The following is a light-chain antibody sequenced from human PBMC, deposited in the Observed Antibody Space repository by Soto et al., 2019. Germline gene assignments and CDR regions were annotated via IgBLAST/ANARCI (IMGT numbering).Light chain of an antibody. Sequence: QLVLTQPPSVSGAPGQRVTISCTGGGSNIGAGYDVHWYQHLPGAAPKLLIFRNTNRPSGVPDRFSGSKSGTSASLAITGLQAEDEADYYCQSYDSSLSGPYWVFGGGTKLTVL. V-gene: IGLV1-40*01. CDR3: QSYDSSLSGPYWV. J-gene: IGLJ3*02. CDR2: RNT. CDR1: GSNIGAGYD.